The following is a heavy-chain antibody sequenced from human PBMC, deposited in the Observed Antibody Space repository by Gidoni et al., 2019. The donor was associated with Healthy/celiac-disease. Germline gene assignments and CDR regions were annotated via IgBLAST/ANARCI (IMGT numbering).Heavy chain of an antibody. Sequence: QVQLVQSGAEVKKPGASVKVSCKASGYTFNSYYMHWVRQAPGQGLEWMGIINPSGGSTNYAQKFQGRVTMTRDTSTSTVYMELSSLRSEDTAVYYCARRGPLGDYRKWLDYWGQGTLVTVSS. J-gene: IGHJ4*02. CDR1: GYTFNSYY. CDR3: ARRGPLGDYRKWLDY. V-gene: IGHV1-46*02. D-gene: IGHD4-17*01. CDR2: INPSGGST.